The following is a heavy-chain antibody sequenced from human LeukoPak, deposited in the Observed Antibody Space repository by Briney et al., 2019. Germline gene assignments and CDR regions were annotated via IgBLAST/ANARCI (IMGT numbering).Heavy chain of an antibody. CDR2: MNPNSGNT. Sequence: ASVKVSCKASGYTFTSWDINWVRQATGQGVEWMGWMNPNSGNTRYGQSFQGRITMTRDISIGTAYMELSNLTSEHTAIYYCTRGSRGRRDNWGQGTLVTVSA. CDR3: TRGSRGRRDN. J-gene: IGHJ4*02. CDR1: GYTFTSWD. V-gene: IGHV1-8*01. D-gene: IGHD5-12*01.